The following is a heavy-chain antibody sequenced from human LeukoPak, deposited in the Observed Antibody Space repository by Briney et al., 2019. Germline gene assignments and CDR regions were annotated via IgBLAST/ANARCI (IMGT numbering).Heavy chain of an antibody. CDR2: INSDGSST. CDR3: AFDRTSQLLPYY. D-gene: IGHD2-2*01. Sequence: PGGSLRLSCAASGFTFGSYWMHWVRQAPGKGLVWVSRINSDGSSTSYADSVKGRFTISRDNAKNTLYLQMNSLRAEDTAVYYCAFDRTSQLLPYYWGQGTLVTVSS. V-gene: IGHV3-74*01. CDR1: GFTFGSYW. J-gene: IGHJ4*02.